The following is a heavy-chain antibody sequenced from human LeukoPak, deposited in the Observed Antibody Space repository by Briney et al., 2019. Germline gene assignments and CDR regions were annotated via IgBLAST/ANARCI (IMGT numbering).Heavy chain of an antibody. CDR3: ARDLNWLLCDY. D-gene: IGHD3-9*01. CDR2: VKYDGSTT. V-gene: IGHV3-74*01. J-gene: IGHJ4*02. CDR1: GFTFSAYW. Sequence: GGSLRLSCAASGFTFSAYWMHWVRQPPGKGLVWVSRVKYDGSTTTYADSVRGRFTISRDNAKNILYLQMNSLRVEDTAVYYCARDLNWLLCDYWGQGTLVTVSS.